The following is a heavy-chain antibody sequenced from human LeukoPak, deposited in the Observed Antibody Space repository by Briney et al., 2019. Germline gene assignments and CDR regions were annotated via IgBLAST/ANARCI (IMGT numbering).Heavy chain of an antibody. CDR2: ISGSGGST. CDR3: AKSSGYSSGGGLDFDY. D-gene: IGHD6-19*01. V-gene: IGHV3-23*01. CDR1: GFTVSSNY. J-gene: IGHJ4*02. Sequence: GGSLRLSCAASGFTVSSNYMSWVRQALGKGLEWVSAISGSGGSTYYADSVKGRFTISRDNSKNTLYLQMNSLRAEDTAVYYCAKSSGYSSGGGLDFDYWGQGTLVTVSS.